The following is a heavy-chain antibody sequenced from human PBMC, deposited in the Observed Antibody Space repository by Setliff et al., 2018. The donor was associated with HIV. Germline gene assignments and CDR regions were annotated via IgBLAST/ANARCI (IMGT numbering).Heavy chain of an antibody. CDR2: IGPYNGRT. CDR3: ARDPGALYHPDY. J-gene: IGHJ4*02. D-gene: IGHD2-2*02. Sequence: ASVKVSCKTSGYMFIAYGVSWVRRAPGQGLEWMGWIGPYNGRTEYAQEFQGRVSLTIDTSASTAYMELRSLRSDDTAVYYCARDPGALYHPDYWGQGTLVTVSS. V-gene: IGHV1-18*01. CDR1: GYMFIAYG.